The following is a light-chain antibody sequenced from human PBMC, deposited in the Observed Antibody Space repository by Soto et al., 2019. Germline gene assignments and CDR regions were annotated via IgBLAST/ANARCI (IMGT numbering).Light chain of an antibody. CDR3: QQRSYWLT. Sequence: EIVLTQSPATLSLSPGERATLSCRASQRVSHYLAWYQQKPGQAPRLLIYDASNRATGIPARFSGSGSGTDFTLTISSLEPEDSAVYYCQQRSYWLTFGGGTKVEIK. J-gene: IGKJ4*01. CDR1: QRVSHY. V-gene: IGKV3-11*01. CDR2: DAS.